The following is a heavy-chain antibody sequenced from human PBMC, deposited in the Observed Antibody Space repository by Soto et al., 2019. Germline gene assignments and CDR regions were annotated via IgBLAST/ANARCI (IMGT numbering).Heavy chain of an antibody. V-gene: IGHV1-18*01. CDR3: ARVAVSHYYDSSGRSKWFDP. CDR1: GYTFTSYG. CDR2: ISAYNGNT. J-gene: IGHJ5*02. D-gene: IGHD3-22*01. Sequence: ASVKVSCKASGYTFTSYGTSWVRQAPGQGLEWMGWISAYNGNTNYAQKLQGRVTMTTDTSTSTAYMELRSLRSDDTAVYYCARVAVSHYYDSSGRSKWFDPWGQGTLVTVSS.